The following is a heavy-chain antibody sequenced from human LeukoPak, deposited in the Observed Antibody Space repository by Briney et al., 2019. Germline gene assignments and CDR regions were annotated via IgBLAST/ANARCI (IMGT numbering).Heavy chain of an antibody. D-gene: IGHD6-19*01. CDR1: GFTFSSYS. CDR3: ARVGSGALNDAFDI. Sequence: SGGTLRLSCAASGFTFSSYSVTWVRQAPGKGLEWVSAISGSGGSTYYADSVKGRFTISRDNAKNTLYLQMNSLRAEDTAVYYCARVGSGALNDAFDIWGQGTMVTVSS. J-gene: IGHJ3*02. V-gene: IGHV3-23*01. CDR2: ISGSGGST.